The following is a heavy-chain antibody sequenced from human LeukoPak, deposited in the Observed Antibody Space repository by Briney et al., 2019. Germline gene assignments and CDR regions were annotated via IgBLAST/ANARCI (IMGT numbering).Heavy chain of an antibody. CDR1: GGSISSHY. V-gene: IGHV4-59*11. Sequence: KSSETLSLTCTVSGGSISSHYWSWLPPPPGKGLEWFGYLYYSESTNYHPSLKSRVTISVDTSKNQFSLKLSSVTAADTAVYYCARTSTYYDFWSGYYTGHYYYYYYMDVWGKGTTVTVSS. J-gene: IGHJ6*03. CDR3: ARTSTYYDFWSGYYTGHYYYYYYMDV. D-gene: IGHD3-3*01. CDR2: LYYSEST.